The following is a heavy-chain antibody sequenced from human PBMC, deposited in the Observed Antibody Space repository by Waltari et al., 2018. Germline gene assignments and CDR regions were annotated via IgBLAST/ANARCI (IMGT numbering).Heavy chain of an antibody. CDR2: IIHILGTA. V-gene: IGHV1-69*01. CDR3: ARPRMYSNYGPRYYYYGMDV. Sequence: QVQLLQSGAEVKKPGSSLKVSCKASGGPFSSYAISWVRQAPGPGLEWMGGIIHILGTANYAQKFQGRVTITADESTSTAYMELSSLRSEDTAVYYCARPRMYSNYGPRYYYYGMDVWGQGTTVTVSS. CDR1: GGPFSSYA. D-gene: IGHD4-4*01. J-gene: IGHJ6*02.